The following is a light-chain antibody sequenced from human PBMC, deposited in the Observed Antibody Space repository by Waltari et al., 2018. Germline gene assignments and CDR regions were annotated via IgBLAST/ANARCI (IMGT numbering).Light chain of an antibody. V-gene: IGLV1-40*01. J-gene: IGLJ2*01. Sequence: QSVLTQPPSVSGAPWQRVTISCSGSGSNIGAGYDFHWYRQLPGKAPTLLIYGVNTRPPGVSDRFSGSQFDTSASLAIAGLQADDEADYYCQSYDTTLSVVFGGGTKLTVL. CDR2: GVN. CDR1: GSNIGAGYD. CDR3: QSYDTTLSVV.